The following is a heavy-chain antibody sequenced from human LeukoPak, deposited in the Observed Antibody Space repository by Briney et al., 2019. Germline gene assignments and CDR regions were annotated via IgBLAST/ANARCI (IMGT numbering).Heavy chain of an antibody. D-gene: IGHD1-1*01. CDR1: GGSFSGYF. V-gene: IGHV4-34*01. CDR3: AREPRRSGTEIGAFDI. J-gene: IGHJ3*02. Sequence: SETLSLTCAVYGGSFSGYFWSWIRQPPGKGLEWIGEINHSGSTNYNPSLKSRVTISIDTSTNQFSLKLSSVTAADTAVYYCAREPRRSGTEIGAFDIWGRGTMVTVSS. CDR2: INHSGST.